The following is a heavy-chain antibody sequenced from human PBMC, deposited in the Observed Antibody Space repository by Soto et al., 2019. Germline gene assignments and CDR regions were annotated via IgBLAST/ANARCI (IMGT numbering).Heavy chain of an antibody. CDR3: ARVTSSGWADYYGMDV. CDR2: INPNSGGT. V-gene: IGHV1-2*04. Sequence: ASLKVSCKASGYTFTGYYMHWVRQAPGQGLEWMGWINPNSGGTNYAQKFQGWVTMTRDTSISTAYMELSRLRSDDTAVYYCARVTSSGWADYYGMDVWGQGTTVTVSS. D-gene: IGHD6-19*01. J-gene: IGHJ6*02. CDR1: GYTFTGYY.